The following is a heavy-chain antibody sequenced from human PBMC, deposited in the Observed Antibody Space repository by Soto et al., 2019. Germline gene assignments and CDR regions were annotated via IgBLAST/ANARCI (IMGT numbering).Heavy chain of an antibody. Sequence: QVQLVQSGAEVKKPGSSVKVSCKASGGTVSSYAISWVRQAPGQGLEWMGAIIPIFGTANYAQKFQGRVTITADESTSTAYMELSSLRSEDTAVYYCASSDRITMIVDYWGQGTLVTVSS. CDR3: ASSDRITMIVDY. D-gene: IGHD3-22*01. CDR2: IIPIFGTA. CDR1: GGTVSSYA. V-gene: IGHV1-69*12. J-gene: IGHJ4*02.